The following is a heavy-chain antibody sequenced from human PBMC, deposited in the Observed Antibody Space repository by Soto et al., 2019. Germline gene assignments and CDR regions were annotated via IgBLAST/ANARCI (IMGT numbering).Heavy chain of an antibody. Sequence: EVQLVESGGGLIQPGGSLRLSCAASGFTVSSNYMSWVRQAPGKGLEWVSVIYSGGNTYYADSVKGRFTISRDNSKNTLYLQMNSLRAEDTAVYYCSFRGSYFGWWYFQHWGQGTLVTVSS. J-gene: IGHJ1*01. D-gene: IGHD1-26*01. CDR2: IYSGGNT. CDR3: SFRGSYFGWWYFQH. CDR1: GFTVSSNY. V-gene: IGHV3-53*01.